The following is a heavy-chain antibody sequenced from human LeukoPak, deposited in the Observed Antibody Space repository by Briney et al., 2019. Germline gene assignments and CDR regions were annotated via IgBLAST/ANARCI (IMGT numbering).Heavy chain of an antibody. CDR3: TRAEDGYNF. CDR2: IRNKAHSYTT. Sequence: GGSLRLSCAASGFTFSDYYMDWVRQAPGKGLEWVGRIRNKAHSYTTDYAASVEGRFTVSRDDSKNSLYLQMNSLKIEDAAVYYCTRAEDGYNFWGQGTLVTVSS. J-gene: IGHJ4*02. V-gene: IGHV3-72*01. D-gene: IGHD5-24*01. CDR1: GFTFSDYY.